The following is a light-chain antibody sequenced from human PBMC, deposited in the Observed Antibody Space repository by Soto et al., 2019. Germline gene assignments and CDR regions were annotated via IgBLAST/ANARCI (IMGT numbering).Light chain of an antibody. Sequence: EIVLTQSPGTLSLSPGERGTLSCRASQTVSSNFLAWYQQKPGQAPRLLIFDASTRATGIPDRFTGSGSVTDFTLAISGLEPEDVAVYYCQFYGDPSKTFGQGTKVGIK. CDR1: QTVSSNF. CDR2: DAS. V-gene: IGKV3-20*01. CDR3: QFYGDPSKT. J-gene: IGKJ1*01.